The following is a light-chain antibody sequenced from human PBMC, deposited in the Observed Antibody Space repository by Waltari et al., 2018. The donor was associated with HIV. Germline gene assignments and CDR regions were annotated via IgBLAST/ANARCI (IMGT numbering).Light chain of an antibody. CDR3: SAWDSSLGAWV. Sequence: QAGLTQPPSVSKDLRQTATLTCTGNSHNVGNQGATWLQHHQGHPPKLLSYRNNNRPSGISERFSASRSRNTASLTITGLQPEDEADYYGSAWDSSLGAWVFGGGTKLTVL. J-gene: IGLJ3*02. V-gene: IGLV10-54*04. CDR1: SHNVGNQG. CDR2: RNN.